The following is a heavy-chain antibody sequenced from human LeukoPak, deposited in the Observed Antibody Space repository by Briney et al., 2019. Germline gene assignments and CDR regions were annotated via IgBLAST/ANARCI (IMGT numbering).Heavy chain of an antibody. D-gene: IGHD3-22*01. J-gene: IGHJ4*02. CDR3: ATLGEYYDSSGYYYN. CDR2: INHSGGT. Sequence: NPSETLSLTCAVYGGSFSGYYWSWIRQPPGKGLEWIGEINHSGGTNYNPSLKSRVTISVDTSKNQFSLKLTSVTAADTAVYYCATLGEYYDSSGYYYNWGQGTLVTVSS. V-gene: IGHV4-34*01. CDR1: GGSFSGYY.